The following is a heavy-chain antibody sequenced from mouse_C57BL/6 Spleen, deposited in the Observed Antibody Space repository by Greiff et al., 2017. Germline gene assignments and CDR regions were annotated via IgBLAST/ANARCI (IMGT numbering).Heavy chain of an antibody. V-gene: IGHV6-3*01. CDR3: TGGAYYSNWAWFAY. D-gene: IGHD2-5*01. Sequence: EVMLVESGGGLVQPGGSMKLSCVASGFTFSNYWMNWVRQSPEKGLEWVAQIRLKSDNYATHYAESVKGRFTISRDDSKSSVYLQMNNLRAEDTGIYYCTGGAYYSNWAWFAYWGQGTLVTVSA. CDR2: IRLKSDNYAT. J-gene: IGHJ3*01. CDR1: GFTFSNYW.